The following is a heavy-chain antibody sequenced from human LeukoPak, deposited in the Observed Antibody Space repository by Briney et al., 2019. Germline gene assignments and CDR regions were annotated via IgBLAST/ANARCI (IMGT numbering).Heavy chain of an antibody. J-gene: IGHJ4*02. CDR1: GGSISSYY. D-gene: IGHD3-22*01. V-gene: IGHV4-59*01. Sequence: KPSETLSLTCTVSGGSISSYYWSWIRQPPGKGLEWIGYIYYSGSTNYNPSLKSRVTISVDTSKNQFSLKLSSVTAADTAVYYCASLYYYDSSGYSYYFDYWGQGTLVTVSS. CDR2: IYYSGST. CDR3: ASLYYYDSSGYSYYFDY.